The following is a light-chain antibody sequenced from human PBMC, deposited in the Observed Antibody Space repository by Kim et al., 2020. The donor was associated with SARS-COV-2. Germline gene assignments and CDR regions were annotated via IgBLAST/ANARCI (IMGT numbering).Light chain of an antibody. V-gene: IGLV3-1*01. CDR3: QAWDSSSVV. CDR2: QDS. J-gene: IGLJ2*01. CDR1: KLGDKY. Sequence: SYELTQPPSVSVSPGQTASITCSGDKLGDKYACWYQQKPSQSPVLVIYQDSKQPSRIPERFSGSDSGNTATLTISGTQAMDEADYYCQAWDSSSVVFGGGTQLTVL.